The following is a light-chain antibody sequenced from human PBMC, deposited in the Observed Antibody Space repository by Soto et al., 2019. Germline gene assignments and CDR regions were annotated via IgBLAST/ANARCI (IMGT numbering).Light chain of an antibody. CDR3: SSYAGSNTSVV. CDR2: EVS. Sequence: QSALTQPPSASGSPGQSVTISCTGTSSDVGGYNYVSWYQQHPGKAPKLMIYEVSKRPSGVPYRFSGSKSGNTASLTVSGLQAADEADYYCSSYAGSNTSVVFGGGTKLTVL. CDR1: SSDVGGYNY. J-gene: IGLJ2*01. V-gene: IGLV2-8*01.